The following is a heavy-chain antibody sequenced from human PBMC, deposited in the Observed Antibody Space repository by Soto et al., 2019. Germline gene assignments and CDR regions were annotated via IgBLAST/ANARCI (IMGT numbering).Heavy chain of an antibody. CDR2: IIPIFGTA. D-gene: IGHD3-9*01. CDR3: ARDRGDILTGSLDY. CDR1: GGTFSSYA. V-gene: IGHV1-69*13. J-gene: IGHJ4*02. Sequence: ASVKVSCKASGGTFSSYAISWVRQAPGQGLEWMGGIIPIFGTANYAQKFQGRVTITADESTSTAYMELSSLRSEDTAVYYCARDRGDILTGSLDYWGQGTLVTVSS.